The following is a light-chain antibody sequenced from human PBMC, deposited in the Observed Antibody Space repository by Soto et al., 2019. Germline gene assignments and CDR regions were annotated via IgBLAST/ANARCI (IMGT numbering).Light chain of an antibody. Sequence: QSVLTQPASVSGSPGQSITISCTGTSSDVGGYNYVSWYQQHPGKAPQLMIYDVSNRPSGVSNRFSGSKSGNTASLTISGLQAEDEADYYCISYTTSSTLGVFGGGTKVTVL. V-gene: IGLV2-14*01. CDR2: DVS. J-gene: IGLJ2*01. CDR1: SSDVGGYNY. CDR3: ISYTTSSTLGV.